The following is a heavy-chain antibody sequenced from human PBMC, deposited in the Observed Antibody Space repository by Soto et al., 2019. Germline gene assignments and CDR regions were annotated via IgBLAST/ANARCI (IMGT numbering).Heavy chain of an antibody. Sequence: VQLVESGGGVVQPGRSLRLSCAASGFTFSEYAMHWVRQAPGKGLEWVAVVSHDGRNTHYADSVKGRFTISRDSSKNTVSLEMTSLRAEHTAVYSCAKGGRQWLVTSDFNYWGQGALVTVSS. CDR3: AKGGRQWLVTSDFNY. CDR1: GFTFSEYA. J-gene: IGHJ4*02. CDR2: VSHDGRNT. V-gene: IGHV3-30*18. D-gene: IGHD6-19*01.